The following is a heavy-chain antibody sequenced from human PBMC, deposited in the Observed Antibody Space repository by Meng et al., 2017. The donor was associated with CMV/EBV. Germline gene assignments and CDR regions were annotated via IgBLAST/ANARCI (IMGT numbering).Heavy chain of an antibody. D-gene: IGHD3-22*01. CDR3: ARDRYYDSSFYGMDV. CDR1: GFTFSSYE. CDR2: ISSSDSTI. V-gene: IGHV3-48*03. J-gene: IGHJ6*02. Sequence: GGSLRLSCAASGFTFSSYEMNWVRQAPGKGLEWVSYISSSDSTIYYADSVKGRFTISRDNAKNSLYLQMNSLRAEDTAVYYCARDRYYDSSFYGMDVWGQGTTVTVSS.